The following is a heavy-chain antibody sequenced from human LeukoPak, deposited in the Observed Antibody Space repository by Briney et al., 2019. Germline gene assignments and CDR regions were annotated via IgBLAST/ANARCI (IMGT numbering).Heavy chain of an antibody. CDR2: ISHDGNNK. CDR3: ARAVSNSGWYGSVDY. D-gene: IGHD6-19*01. CDR1: GFTFSSYG. Sequence: PGRSLRLSCAASGFTFSSYGMHWVRQAPGKGLEGVAIISHDGNNKYYADSVKGRFTISRDNAKNSLYLQMNTLRAEDTALYYCARAVSNSGWYGSVDYWGQGTLVTVSS. J-gene: IGHJ4*02. V-gene: IGHV3-30*03.